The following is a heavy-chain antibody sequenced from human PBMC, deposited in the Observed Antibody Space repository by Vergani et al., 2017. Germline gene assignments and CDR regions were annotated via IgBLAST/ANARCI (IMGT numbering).Heavy chain of an antibody. J-gene: IGHJ4*02. CDR3: AGLQRFLEWSLLTLDY. V-gene: IGHV1-2*02. CDR2: INPNSGGT. Sequence: QVQLVQSGAEVKKPGASVKVSCKASGYTFTGYYMHWVRQAPGQGLEWMGWINPNSGGTNYAQKFPGRVTMTRDTSISTSYVELSRLRSDDTAVYYCAGLQRFLEWSLLTLDYWGQGTLVTVSS. D-gene: IGHD3-3*01. CDR1: GYTFTGYY.